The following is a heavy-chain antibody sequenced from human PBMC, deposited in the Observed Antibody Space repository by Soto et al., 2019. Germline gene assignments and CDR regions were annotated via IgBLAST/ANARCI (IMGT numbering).Heavy chain of an antibody. D-gene: IGHD6-13*01. CDR3: ARHFPYSSSWYWDFDY. CDR2: IYYSGST. J-gene: IGHJ4*02. Sequence: ASETLSLTCTVSGGSISSSSYYWGWIRQPPGKGLEWIGSIYYSGSTYYNPSLKSRVTISVDTSKNQFSLKLSSVTAADTAVYYCARHFPYSSSWYWDFDYWGQGTLVTVSS. CDR1: GGSISSSSYY. V-gene: IGHV4-39*01.